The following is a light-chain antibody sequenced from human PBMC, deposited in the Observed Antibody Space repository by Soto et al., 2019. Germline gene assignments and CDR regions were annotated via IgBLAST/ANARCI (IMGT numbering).Light chain of an antibody. J-gene: IGLJ2*01. CDR1: SSNVGNNY. V-gene: IGLV1-51*01. Sequence: QSVLTQPPSVSAAPGQKVTISCSGSSSNVGNNYVSWYQQLPGTAPKLLIYDNNKRPSGIPDRFSGSKSATSATLDTTALQTGDEADYYCGAWDSSLMGVVFGGGTKLTVL. CDR3: GAWDSSLMGVV. CDR2: DNN.